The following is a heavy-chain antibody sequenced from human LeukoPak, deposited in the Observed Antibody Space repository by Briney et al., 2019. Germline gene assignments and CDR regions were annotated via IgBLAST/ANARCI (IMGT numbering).Heavy chain of an antibody. CDR3: ARGQSRYGDYWYFDL. CDR1: GYTFTSYD. D-gene: IGHD4-17*01. CDR2: MNPNSGNT. Sequence: GASVKVSCKASGYTFTSYDINWVRQATGQGLEWMGWMNPNSGNTGYAQKFQGRVTMTRNTSISTAYMELSSLRSEDTAVYYCARGQSRYGDYWYFDLWDRGTLVTVSS. J-gene: IGHJ2*01. V-gene: IGHV1-8*01.